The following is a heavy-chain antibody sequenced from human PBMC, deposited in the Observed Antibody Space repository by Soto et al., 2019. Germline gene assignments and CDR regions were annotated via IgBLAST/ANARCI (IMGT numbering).Heavy chain of an antibody. CDR1: GFTFSDYY. CDR2: ISNAGGAT. CDR3: ARRGSTVTFTY. V-gene: IGHV3-11*01. Sequence: QVQLVESGGGLGKPGGSLRLSCAASGFTFSDYYMTWIRQDPGKGLEWISYISNAGGATSYADSVKGRFTISRDNAKNSLFLQMNNLRAEDTAVYYCARRGSTVTFTYWGQGTLVTVSS. J-gene: IGHJ4*02. D-gene: IGHD4-17*01.